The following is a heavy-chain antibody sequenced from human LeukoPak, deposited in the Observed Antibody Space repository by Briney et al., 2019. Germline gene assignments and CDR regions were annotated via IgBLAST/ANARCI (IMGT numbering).Heavy chain of an antibody. J-gene: IGHJ6*02. V-gene: IGHV3-33*01. Sequence: PGGSLRLSCAASGFTFSSYGMHWVRQAPGKGLEWVAVIWYDGSNKYYADSVKGRFTISRDNSKNTLYLQMNSLRAEDTAVYYCARDGYCSSTSCYARVGYYGMDVWGQGTTVTVSS. CDR1: GFTFSSYG. CDR3: ARDGYCSSTSCYARVGYYGMDV. D-gene: IGHD2-2*01. CDR2: IWYDGSNK.